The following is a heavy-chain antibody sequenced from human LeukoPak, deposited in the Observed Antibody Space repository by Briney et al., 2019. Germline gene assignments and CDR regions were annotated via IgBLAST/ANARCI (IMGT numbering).Heavy chain of an antibody. CDR1: GFTFSSYA. Sequence: GGSLRLSCAASGFTFSSYAMTWVRQAPGKGLEWVSAISGSGSTTYYADSVKGRFTISRDNSKNTLYLQMNSLRAEDTAVYYCAKSRMVRGAPIDYWAQGTLVTVSS. D-gene: IGHD3-10*01. CDR3: AKSRMVRGAPIDY. V-gene: IGHV3-23*01. CDR2: ISGSGSTT. J-gene: IGHJ4*02.